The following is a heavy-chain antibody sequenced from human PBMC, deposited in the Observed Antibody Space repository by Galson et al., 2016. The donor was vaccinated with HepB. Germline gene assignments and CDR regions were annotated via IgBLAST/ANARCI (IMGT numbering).Heavy chain of an antibody. V-gene: IGHV3-49*03. Sequence: SLRLSCAASGFTFSDYYMSWIRQAPGKGLEWVGFIRSKAYGGTTEYAASVKGRFTISRDDSKSIPYLQMNSLKTEDTAVYYCTSPFVGATDYYYGMDVWGQGTTVTVSS. J-gene: IGHJ6*02. CDR3: TSPFVGATDYYYGMDV. D-gene: IGHD1-26*01. CDR1: GFTFSDYY. CDR2: IRSKAYGGTT.